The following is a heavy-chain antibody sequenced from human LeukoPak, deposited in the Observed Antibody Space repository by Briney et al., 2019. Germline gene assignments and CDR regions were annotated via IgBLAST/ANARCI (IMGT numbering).Heavy chain of an antibody. D-gene: IGHD3-10*01. Sequence: PGGSLRLSCAASGFTFSVYSMNWVRQAPGKGLEWVSYISSSSSTIYYADSVKGRFTISRDNAKNSLYLHMNSLRTEDTAVYYCARAHTYFYGWGSWYFDFWGQGTLVTVSS. CDR1: GFTFSVYS. CDR2: ISSSSSTI. CDR3: ARAHTYFYGWGSWYFDF. V-gene: IGHV3-48*01. J-gene: IGHJ4*02.